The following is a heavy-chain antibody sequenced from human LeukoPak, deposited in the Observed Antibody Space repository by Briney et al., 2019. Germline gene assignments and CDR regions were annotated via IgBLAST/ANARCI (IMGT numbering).Heavy chain of an antibody. Sequence: GGSLRLSCAASGFTFSSYSMNWVRQAPGKGLEWVSSISSSSSYIYYADSVKGRFTISRDNAKNSLYLQMNSLRAEDTAVYYCARGSSGWYSAEYFQHWGQGTLVTVSS. CDR2: ISSSSSYI. CDR1: GFTFSSYS. V-gene: IGHV3-21*01. CDR3: ARGSSGWYSAEYFQH. J-gene: IGHJ1*01. D-gene: IGHD6-13*01.